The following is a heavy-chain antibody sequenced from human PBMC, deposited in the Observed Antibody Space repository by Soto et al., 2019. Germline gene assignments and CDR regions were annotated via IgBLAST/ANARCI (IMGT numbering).Heavy chain of an antibody. CDR1: GGSFSGYY. CDR2: INHSGST. J-gene: IGHJ3*02. Sequence: PSETLSLTCAVYGGSFSGYYWSWIRQPPGKGLEWIGEINHSGSTNYNPSLKSRVTISVDTSKNQFSLKLSSVTAADTAVYYCARPLWFGDPDAFDIWGQGTMVTVS. CDR3: ARPLWFGDPDAFDI. V-gene: IGHV4-34*01. D-gene: IGHD3-10*01.